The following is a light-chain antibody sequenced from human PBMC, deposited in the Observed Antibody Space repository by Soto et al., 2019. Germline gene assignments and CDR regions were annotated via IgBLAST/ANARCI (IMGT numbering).Light chain of an antibody. Sequence: QSVLTQPPSVSGAPGQRVTISCTGSSSNIGAHYDVHWYQQLPGTAPKLLIYGNSNRPSGVPDRFSGSKSGTSASLAITGLQAEDEADYYCHSYDSSLSEEVFGRGTKLTVL. CDR2: GNS. J-gene: IGLJ2*01. V-gene: IGLV1-40*01. CDR3: HSYDSSLSEEV. CDR1: SSNIGAHYD.